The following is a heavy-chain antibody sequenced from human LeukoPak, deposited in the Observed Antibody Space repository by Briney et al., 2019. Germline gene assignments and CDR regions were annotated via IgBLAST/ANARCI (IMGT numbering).Heavy chain of an antibody. CDR3: IVFGDSNH. Sequence: GGSLRLSCAASGLTGSHNYVSWVRQAPGKGLEWVSAIHTSGDTCYAGSVKGRFTISRDTSKNTLYLQINSLRVEDTAVYYCIVFGDSNHWGQGTLVTVSS. J-gene: IGHJ5*02. D-gene: IGHD4-17*01. CDR1: GLTGSHNY. CDR2: IHTSGDT. V-gene: IGHV3-53*01.